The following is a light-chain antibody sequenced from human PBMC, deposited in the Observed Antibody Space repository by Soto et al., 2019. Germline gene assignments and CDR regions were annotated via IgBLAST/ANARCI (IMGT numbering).Light chain of an antibody. CDR3: SSYAGSRRV. CDR2: EVD. V-gene: IGLV2-23*02. CDR1: TSDVGIYTL. J-gene: IGLJ3*02. Sequence: QSALTQPASVSGSPGQSITISCSGTTSDVGIYTLVSWYQQHPGKAPKLVIYEVDKRPSGVSNRFSGSRSGNTASLTISGLQSEDEADYYCSSYAGSRRVFGGGTKLTVL.